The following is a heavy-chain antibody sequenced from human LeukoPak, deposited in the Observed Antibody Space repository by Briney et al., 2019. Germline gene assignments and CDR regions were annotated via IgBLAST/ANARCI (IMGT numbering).Heavy chain of an antibody. CDR3: ARDVSWRIDY. Sequence: QTLSLTCAISGDSVSSNIAAWNWIRQSPSRGLEWLGRAYYRSRWYYDYALSVRSRTTINPDTSKNQFSLQLNSVTPEDTAVYYCARDVSWRIDYWGQGTLVTVSS. CDR1: GDSVSSNIAA. J-gene: IGHJ4*02. V-gene: IGHV6-1*01. CDR2: AYYRSRWYY. D-gene: IGHD6-13*01.